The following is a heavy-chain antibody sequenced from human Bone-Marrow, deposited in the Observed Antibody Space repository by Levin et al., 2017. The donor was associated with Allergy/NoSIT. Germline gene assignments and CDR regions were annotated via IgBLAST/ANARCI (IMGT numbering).Heavy chain of an antibody. D-gene: IGHD3-3*01. V-gene: IGHV3-33*01. J-gene: IGHJ4*02. Sequence: PGGSLRLSCAASGFTFSAFGMHWVRQAPGRGLEWVAVISYDGGHKFYADSVKGRFTISRDNSKNTHYLQMNSLRAEDTAVYYCTRDRGEWSQFYFDYWGQGILVTVSS. CDR1: GFTFSAFG. CDR3: TRDRGEWSQFYFDY. CDR2: ISYDGGHK.